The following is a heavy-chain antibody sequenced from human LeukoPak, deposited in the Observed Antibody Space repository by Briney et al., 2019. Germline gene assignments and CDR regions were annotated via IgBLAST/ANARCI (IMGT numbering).Heavy chain of an antibody. J-gene: IGHJ4*02. V-gene: IGHV3-30*02. CDR2: IRSDGSNK. CDR3: AKLSDILSGYLSSYFDY. CDR1: GFTFSNYI. D-gene: IGHD3-9*01. Sequence: GGSLRLSCAASGFTFSNYIMHWVRQAPGKGLEWVAFIRSDGSNKYYADSVKGRFTISRDNSKNTLYLQMNSLRAEDTAVYYCAKLSDILSGYLSSYFDYWGQGTLVTVSS.